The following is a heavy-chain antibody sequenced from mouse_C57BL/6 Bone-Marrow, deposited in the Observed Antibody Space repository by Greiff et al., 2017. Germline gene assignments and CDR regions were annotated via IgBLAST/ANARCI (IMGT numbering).Heavy chain of an antibody. CDR3: ARDRDWDVWFAY. J-gene: IGHJ3*01. CDR2: ISDGGSST. CDR1: GFTFSSYA. V-gene: IGHV5-4*01. Sequence: EVKVVESGGGLVKPGGSLKLSCAASGFTFSSYAMSWVRQTPEKRLEWVATISDGGSSTYYPDNVKGRFTISRDNAKNNLYLQMSHLKSEDTAMYYCARDRDWDVWFAYWGQGTLVTVSA. D-gene: IGHD4-1*01.